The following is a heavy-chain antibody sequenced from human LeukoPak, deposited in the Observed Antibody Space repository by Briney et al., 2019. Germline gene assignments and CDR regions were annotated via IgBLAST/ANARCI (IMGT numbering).Heavy chain of an antibody. D-gene: IGHD3-9*01. CDR1: GYTFTSYG. J-gene: IGHJ4*02. V-gene: IGHV1-18*01. Sequence: ASVKVSCKASGYTFTSYGISWVRQAPGQGLVWMGWISAYNGNTNYAQKLQGRVTMTTDTSTSTAYMELRSLRSDDTAVYYCARVGTYYDILTGYKPPVYFDYWGQGTLVTVSS. CDR2: ISAYNGNT. CDR3: ARVGTYYDILTGYKPPVYFDY.